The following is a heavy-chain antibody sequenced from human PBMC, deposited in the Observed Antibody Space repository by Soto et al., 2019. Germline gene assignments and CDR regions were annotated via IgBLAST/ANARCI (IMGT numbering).Heavy chain of an antibody. CDR1: GFTFNTFG. CDR3: ARYSKASLYYYEASGYDFPQ. CDR2: ISYDGSEN. D-gene: IGHD3-22*01. V-gene: IGHV3-30*03. Sequence: QVQLVESGGGVAQPGGSLRLSCVTSGFTFNTFGMNWVRQAPGKGLEWVASISYDGSENYYADSVKGRFTISRDTSHKSLFLQLNSLRVEDTALYVCARYSKASLYYYEASGYDFPQWGQGTLLIVST. J-gene: IGHJ4*02.